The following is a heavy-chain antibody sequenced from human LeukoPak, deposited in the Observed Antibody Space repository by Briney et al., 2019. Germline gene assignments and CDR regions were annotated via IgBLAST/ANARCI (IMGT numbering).Heavy chain of an antibody. CDR1: GYTFTGYY. J-gene: IGHJ4*02. V-gene: IGHV1-2*02. CDR2: INPNSGGT. CDR3: ARGGLRFLEWLLPFDY. Sequence: ASVKVSCKASGYTFTGYYMHWVRQAPGQGLEWMGWINPNSGGTNYAQKFQGRVTMTRDMSISTAYMELSRLRSDDTAVYYCARGGLRFLEWLLPFDYWGQGTLVTVSS. D-gene: IGHD3-3*01.